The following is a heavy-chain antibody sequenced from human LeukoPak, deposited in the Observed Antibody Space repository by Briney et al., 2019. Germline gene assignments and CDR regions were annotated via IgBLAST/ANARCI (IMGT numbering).Heavy chain of an antibody. CDR2: IDRNGDST. D-gene: IGHD3-10*01. J-gene: IGHJ3*01. CDR1: GVTFDDYG. V-gene: IGHV3-20*04. CDR3: ASLHGSGNYYSVVPFDV. Sequence: TGGSLRLSCAASGVTFDDYGMSWVRQAPGKGLEWVSGIDRNGDSTGYADSVEGRFTISRDNAKNSLYLQMDSLRAEDTAVYYCASLHGSGNYYSVVPFDVWGQGTVVTVSS.